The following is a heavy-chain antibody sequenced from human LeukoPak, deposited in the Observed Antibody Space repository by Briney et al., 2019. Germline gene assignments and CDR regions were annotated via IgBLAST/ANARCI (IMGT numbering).Heavy chain of an antibody. CDR1: GFTVSSTY. CDR3: TRLRADTSGGYYYFMDV. CDR2: IRSKVNNYST. V-gene: IGHV3-73*01. J-gene: IGHJ6*03. D-gene: IGHD6-19*01. Sequence: PGGSLRLSCAASGFTVSSTYMSWVRQAPGKGLEWVGRIRSKVNNYSTRYGASMKGRFTISRDDSKNTTYLQMNSLKTEDTAVYYCTRLRADTSGGYYYFMDVWGKGTTVTVSS.